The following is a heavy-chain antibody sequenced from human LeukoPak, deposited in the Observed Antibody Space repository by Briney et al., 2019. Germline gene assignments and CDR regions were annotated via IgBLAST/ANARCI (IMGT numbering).Heavy chain of an antibody. D-gene: IGHD1-26*01. CDR3: ARPSGSYLDAFDI. V-gene: IGHV3-74*01. Sequence: GGSLRLSCAASGFTFSSYWMHWARQAPGKGLVWVSRINSDGSSTSYADSVKGRFTISRGNAKNTLYLQMNSLRAEDTAVYYCARPSGSYLDAFDIWGQGTMVTVSS. CDR2: INSDGSST. CDR1: GFTFSSYW. J-gene: IGHJ3*02.